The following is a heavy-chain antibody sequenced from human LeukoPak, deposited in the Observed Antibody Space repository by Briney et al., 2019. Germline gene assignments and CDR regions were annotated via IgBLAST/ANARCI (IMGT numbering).Heavy chain of an antibody. J-gene: IGHJ4*02. Sequence: TGGSLRLSCAASGFTFSSYGMHWVRQAPGKGLEWVAVISYDGSNKYYADSVKGRFTISRDNSKNTLYLQMNSQRAEDTAVYCCAKNSDTAMADYWGQGTLVTVSS. CDR1: GFTFSSYG. CDR3: AKNSDTAMADY. V-gene: IGHV3-30*18. D-gene: IGHD5-18*01. CDR2: ISYDGSNK.